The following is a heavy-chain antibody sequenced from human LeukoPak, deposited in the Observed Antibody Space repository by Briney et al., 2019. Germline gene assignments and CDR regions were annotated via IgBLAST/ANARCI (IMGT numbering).Heavy chain of an antibody. J-gene: IGHJ4*02. Sequence: GASVTVSCKASGYTFTDYYIHWVRQAPGQGLEWMGWVNPNSGGTNYAQAFQGRVTMTRDTSISTAYMELDRLTSDDTAVYFCARDRSFSNSWFSPPFDYWGQGTLVTFSS. D-gene: IGHD6-13*01. CDR3: ARDRSFSNSWFSPPFDY. CDR2: VNPNSGGT. CDR1: GYTFTDYY. V-gene: IGHV1-2*02.